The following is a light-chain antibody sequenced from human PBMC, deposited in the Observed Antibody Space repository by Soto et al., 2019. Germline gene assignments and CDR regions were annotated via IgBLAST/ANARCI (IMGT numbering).Light chain of an antibody. CDR1: QSLSGNY. V-gene: IGKV3-20*01. CDR2: GAS. J-gene: IGKJ5*01. CDR3: QQYGHSPIT. Sequence: EIVLTQSPGTLSLSPGERVTLSCRASQSLSGNYLAWYQQKPGQAPKFLIYGASNRATGIPDRFSGGGSGTDFALTINRLEPEVFAVYYCQQYGHSPITFGQGTRLEIK.